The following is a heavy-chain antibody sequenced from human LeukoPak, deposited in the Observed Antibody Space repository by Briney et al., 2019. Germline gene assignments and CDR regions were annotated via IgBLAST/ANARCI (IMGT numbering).Heavy chain of an antibody. CDR3: ASGEQWLVRRGSY. J-gene: IGHJ4*02. D-gene: IGHD6-19*01. CDR1: GFTFSSYS. V-gene: IGHV3-48*04. CDR2: ISSSSSTI. Sequence: GGSLRLSCAASGFTFSSYSMNWVRQAPGKGLEWVSYISSSSSTIYYADSVKGRFTISRDNAKNSLYLQMNSLRAEDTAVYYCASGEQWLVRRGSYWGQGTLVTVSS.